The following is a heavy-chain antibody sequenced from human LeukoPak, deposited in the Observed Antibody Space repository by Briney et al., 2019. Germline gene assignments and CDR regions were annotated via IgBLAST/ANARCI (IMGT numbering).Heavy chain of an antibody. CDR2: ISGYNGKT. D-gene: IGHD7-27*01. CDR3: ARVSIWGGYYMDV. J-gene: IGHJ6*03. CDR1: GYTFSNCG. V-gene: IGHV1-18*01. Sequence: GASVKVSCKASGYTFSNCGISWVRQAPGQGLEWMGLISGYNGKTNYAQKLQGRVSMTIDTSTSTGYMELRSLRSDDTAVYYCARVSIWGGYYMDVWGKGTTVTVSS.